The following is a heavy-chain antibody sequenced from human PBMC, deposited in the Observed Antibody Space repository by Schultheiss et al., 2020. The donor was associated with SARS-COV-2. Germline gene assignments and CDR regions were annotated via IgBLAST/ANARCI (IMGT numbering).Heavy chain of an antibody. CDR2: IYYSGST. V-gene: IGHV4-59*01. D-gene: IGHD3-10*01. Sequence: SETLSLTCTVSGGSISSYYWSWIRQPPGKGLEWIGYIYYSGSTNYNPSLKSRVTISVDTSKNQFSLKLSSVTAADTAVYYCARSEGRYGSGSLYYYYCGMDVWGQGTTVTVSS. J-gene: IGHJ6*02. CDR1: GGSISSYY. CDR3: ARSEGRYGSGSLYYYYCGMDV.